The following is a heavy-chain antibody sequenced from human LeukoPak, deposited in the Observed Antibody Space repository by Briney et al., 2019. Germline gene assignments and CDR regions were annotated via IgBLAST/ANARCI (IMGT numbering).Heavy chain of an antibody. Sequence: PSETLSLTCTVSGVSITTYYWSWIRQPPGKGLEWIGYIYHSGSTNYNPSLKSRVTISVDTSKNEFSLKLTSVTAADTAVYYCAREANYYGSGGYFEGTFDYWGQGSLVTVSS. J-gene: IGHJ4*02. CDR2: IYHSGST. CDR3: AREANYYGSGGYFEGTFDY. CDR1: GVSITTYY. V-gene: IGHV4-59*13. D-gene: IGHD3-10*01.